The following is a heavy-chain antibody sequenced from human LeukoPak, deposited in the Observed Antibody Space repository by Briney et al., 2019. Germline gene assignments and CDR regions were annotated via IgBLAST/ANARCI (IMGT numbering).Heavy chain of an antibody. Sequence: SETLSLTCSVSRGSISSGDYYWGWIRQPPGRGLEWIASIHYSETAYYNPSLKSRVTISVDTSKNDFSLKLSSVTAADTAVYYCARLNSSGWEYFDLWGRGTLVTVSS. CDR1: RGSISSGDYY. CDR2: IHYSETA. V-gene: IGHV4-39*02. D-gene: IGHD6-19*01. CDR3: ARLNSSGWEYFDL. J-gene: IGHJ2*01.